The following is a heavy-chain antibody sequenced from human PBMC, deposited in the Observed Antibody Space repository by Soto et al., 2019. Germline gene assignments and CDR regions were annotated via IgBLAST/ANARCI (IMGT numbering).Heavy chain of an antibody. V-gene: IGHV4-59*01. CDR1: GGSMSEYF. CDR3: ARDGYDGSGSPYPAY. CDR2: IYYLGST. Sequence: PSETLSLTCSVSGGSMSEYFWSWIRQSPGKGLEWIGYIYYLGSTDYNPSLKSRVTISVDTSKRQFSLRLTSVTAADTAVYYCARDGYDGSGSPYPAYWGPGTQVTASS. J-gene: IGHJ4*02. D-gene: IGHD3-10*01.